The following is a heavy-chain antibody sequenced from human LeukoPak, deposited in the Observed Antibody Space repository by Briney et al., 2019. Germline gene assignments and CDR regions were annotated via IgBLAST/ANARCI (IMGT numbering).Heavy chain of an antibody. D-gene: IGHD3-22*01. Sequence: GGSLRLSCAASGFTFDDYAMHWVRQAPGKGLEWVSGIRWNSGSIGYADSVKGRFTISRDNAKNSLYLQMNSLRAEDMALYYCAKGNYYDSSGHIDYWGQGTLVTVSS. CDR2: IRWNSGSI. CDR1: GFTFDDYA. J-gene: IGHJ4*02. CDR3: AKGNYYDSSGHIDY. V-gene: IGHV3-9*03.